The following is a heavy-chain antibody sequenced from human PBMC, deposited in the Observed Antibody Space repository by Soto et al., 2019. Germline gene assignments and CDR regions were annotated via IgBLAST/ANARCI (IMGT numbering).Heavy chain of an antibody. CDR1: GGSISSSNSH. V-gene: IGHV4-39*01. D-gene: IGHD3-3*02. J-gene: IGHJ3*02. CDR2: VYYGGAIFYSGNI. Sequence: SETLSLTCTVSGGSISSSNSHWGWTRQPPGKGLEYIGSVYYGGAIFYSGNIYYNPSLKSRVTISVDTSKNQFSLRLSSVTAADTGVYYCVRYDRINMKPYSPEGFHIWGQGTMVT. CDR3: VRYDRINMKPYSPEGFHI.